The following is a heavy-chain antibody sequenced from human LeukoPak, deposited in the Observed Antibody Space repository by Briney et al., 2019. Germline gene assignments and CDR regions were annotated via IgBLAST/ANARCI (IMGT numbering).Heavy chain of an antibody. CDR2: IYYSGST. V-gene: IGHV4-31*03. Sequence: PSETLSLTCTVSGGSISSGGYYWSWIRQHPGKGLEWIGYIYYSGSTYYNPSLKSRVTISVDTSKNQFSLKLSSVTAADTAVYYCARDASSGINWFDPWGQGTLVTASS. J-gene: IGHJ5*02. CDR3: ARDASSGINWFDP. CDR1: GGSISSGGYY. D-gene: IGHD3-22*01.